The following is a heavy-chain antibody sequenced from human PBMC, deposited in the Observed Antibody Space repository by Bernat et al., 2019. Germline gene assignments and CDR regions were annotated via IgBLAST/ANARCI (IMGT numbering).Heavy chain of an antibody. D-gene: IGHD2-2*01. Sequence: EVQLVESGGGLVQPGGSLRLSCAVSGFTFRSYCMSWVRPAPGKGLEWVSRIKQDGSGQYYVDSVKGRFTISRYNADNSLYLQMNDLRAEDTAVYFCARDYPGDCSSASCPGVFDYWGQGTLVTVSS. CDR3: ARDYPGDCSSASCPGVFDY. CDR1: GFTFRSYC. J-gene: IGHJ4*02. CDR2: IKQDGSGQ. V-gene: IGHV3-7*04.